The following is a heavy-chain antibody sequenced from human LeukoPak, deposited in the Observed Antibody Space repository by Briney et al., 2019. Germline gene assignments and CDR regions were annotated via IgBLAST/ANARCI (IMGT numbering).Heavy chain of an antibody. J-gene: IGHJ6*03. CDR2: ISSSSSYI. D-gene: IGHD2-15*01. CDR1: GFTFSSYS. CDR3: ARGLCSGGSCYQNYYYYYYMDV. V-gene: IGHV3-21*01. Sequence: PGGSLRLSCAASGFTFSSYSMNWVRQAPGKGLEWVSSISSSSSYIYYADSVKGRFTISRDNAKNSLYLQMNSLRAEDTAVYYCARGLCSGGSCYQNYYYYYYMDVWGQGTMVTVSS.